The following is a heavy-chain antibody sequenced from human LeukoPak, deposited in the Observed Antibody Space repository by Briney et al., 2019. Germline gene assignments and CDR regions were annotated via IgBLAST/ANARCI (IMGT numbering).Heavy chain of an antibody. CDR2: IHYSGKA. Sequence: PSETLSLTCTVSGGSISGYYWTWIRQPPGKGLEWIGQIHYSGKADYNPSLKSRITISADTSKNQMSLKLTSVTAADTAIYHCARFGVNYDMDVWGQGTTVTV. D-gene: IGHD3-16*01. CDR1: GGSISGYY. V-gene: IGHV4-59*01. J-gene: IGHJ6*02. CDR3: ARFGVNYDMDV.